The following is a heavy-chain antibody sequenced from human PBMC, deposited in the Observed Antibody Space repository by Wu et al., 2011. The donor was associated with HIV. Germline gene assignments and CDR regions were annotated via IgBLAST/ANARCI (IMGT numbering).Heavy chain of an antibody. V-gene: IGHV3-48*03. Sequence: YISSSGSSIYYADSVKGRFTISRDNAKNSLYLQMNSLRAEDTAIYYCARVSGDSSGYYILDYWGQGTLVTVSS. CDR3: ARVSGDSSGYYILDY. CDR2: ISSSGSSI. D-gene: IGHD3-22*01. J-gene: IGHJ4*02.